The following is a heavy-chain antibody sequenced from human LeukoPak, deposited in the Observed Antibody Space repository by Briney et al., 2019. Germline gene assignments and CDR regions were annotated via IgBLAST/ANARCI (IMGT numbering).Heavy chain of an antibody. Sequence: ASVKVSSKASGGTFSSYAISWVRQAPGQGLEWMGGIIPIFGTANCAQKFQGRVTITADESTSTAYMELSSLRSEDTAVYYCARSSLVYYDSSGYYIDYWGQGTLVTVSS. J-gene: IGHJ4*02. CDR1: GGTFSSYA. D-gene: IGHD3-22*01. CDR3: ARSSLVYYDSSGYYIDY. CDR2: IIPIFGTA. V-gene: IGHV1-69*13.